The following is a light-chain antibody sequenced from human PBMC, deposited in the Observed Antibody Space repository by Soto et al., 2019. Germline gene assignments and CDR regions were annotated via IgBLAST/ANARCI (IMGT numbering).Light chain of an antibody. V-gene: IGKV3-20*01. CDR3: QQYGYSPT. J-gene: IGKJ4*01. CDR1: QSVTSSY. Sequence: EIVLTQSPGTLSLSPGERATLSCRASQSVTSSYLAWYQQKPGQAPRLLIYAASSRATGIPDRFSGSGSGTDFTLTISRLEPEDVAVDYCQQYGYSPTFGGGTKVEIK. CDR2: AAS.